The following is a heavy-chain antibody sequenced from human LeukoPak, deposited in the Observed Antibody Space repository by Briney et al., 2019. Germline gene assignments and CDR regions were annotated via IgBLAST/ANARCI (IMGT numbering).Heavy chain of an antibody. Sequence: SQTLSLTCAISGDRVSSNNATWNWIRQSPSRGLEWLGRTYYRSKWYNDYALSVKSRITVNPDTSKNQFSLHLNSVTPEDTAVYYCVRDRAVAGTINWLDPWGQGTLVTVSS. CDR3: VRDRAVAGTINWLDP. V-gene: IGHV6-1*01. CDR1: GDRVSSNNAT. D-gene: IGHD6-19*01. J-gene: IGHJ5*02. CDR2: TYYRSKWYN.